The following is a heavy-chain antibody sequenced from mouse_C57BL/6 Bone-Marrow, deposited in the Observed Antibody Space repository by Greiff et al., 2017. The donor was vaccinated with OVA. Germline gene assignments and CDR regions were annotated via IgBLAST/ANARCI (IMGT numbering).Heavy chain of an antibody. V-gene: IGHV1-55*01. CDR2: IYPGSGST. D-gene: IGHD1-1*01. CDR3: AREGDGSLDY. J-gene: IGHJ2*01. Sequence: QVHVKQPGAELVKPGASVKMSCKASGYTFTSYWITWVKQRPGQGLEWIGDIYPGSGSTNYNEKFKSKATLTVDTSSSTAYMQLSSLTSEDSAVYYCAREGDGSLDYWGQGTTLTVSS. CDR1: GYTFTSYW.